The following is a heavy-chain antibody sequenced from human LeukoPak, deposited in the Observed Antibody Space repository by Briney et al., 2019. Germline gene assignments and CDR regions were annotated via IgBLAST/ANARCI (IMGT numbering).Heavy chain of an antibody. J-gene: IGHJ5*02. Sequence: PGRSLRLSCAASGFVFSTSVMHWVRQAPGKGLEWVALIWHDGSDIYYSDSVKGRFTISRDNSKNTLYLQTHSLTTEDTAVYYCVKDHFVRGVMASWGQGTLVTVSS. CDR2: IWHDGSDI. D-gene: IGHD3-10*01. CDR1: GFVFSTSV. CDR3: VKDHFVRGVMAS. V-gene: IGHV3-33*03.